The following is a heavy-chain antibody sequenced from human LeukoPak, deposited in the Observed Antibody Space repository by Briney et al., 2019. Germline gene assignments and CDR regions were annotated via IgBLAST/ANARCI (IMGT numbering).Heavy chain of an antibody. D-gene: IGHD3-3*01. J-gene: IGHJ6*02. Sequence: ASVKVSCKASGYTFTRYDMHWVRQAPGQGLEWMGWINPNSGGTNYAQKFQGRVTMTRDTSISRAYMELSRLRSDDTAVYYCARDKPHVLRFLEWSGAYYYYGMDVWGQGTTVTVSS. CDR3: ARDKPHVLRFLEWSGAYYYYGMDV. CDR1: GYTFTRYD. V-gene: IGHV1-2*02. CDR2: INPNSGGT.